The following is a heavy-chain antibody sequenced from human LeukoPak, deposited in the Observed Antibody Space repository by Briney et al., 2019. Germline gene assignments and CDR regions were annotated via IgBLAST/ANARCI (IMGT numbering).Heavy chain of an antibody. CDR1: GGSTSSYY. D-gene: IGHD2-15*01. J-gene: IGHJ4*02. V-gene: IGHV4-59*08. Sequence: PSETLSLTCIVSGGSTSSYYWSWIRQPPGKGLEWIGYIYYSGSTNYNPSLKSRVTISVDTSKNQISLKLSSVTAADTAVYYCARLGVVVAATLDYWGQGTLVTVSS. CDR2: IYYSGST. CDR3: ARLGVVVAATLDY.